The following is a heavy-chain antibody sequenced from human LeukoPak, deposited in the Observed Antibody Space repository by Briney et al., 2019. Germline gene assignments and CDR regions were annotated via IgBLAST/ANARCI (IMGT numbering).Heavy chain of an antibody. CDR1: GFTFGSFW. CDR2: IKQDGSEK. D-gene: IGHD3-3*01. Sequence: GGSLRLSCVASGFTFGSFWMSWVRQAPGKGLEWVANIKQDGSEKYYVDSVKSRFTISRDNAKNSLYLQMNSLRVDDTAVYYCARDRISGFDSWGQGALVTVSS. J-gene: IGHJ4*02. V-gene: IGHV3-7*04. CDR3: ARDRISGFDS.